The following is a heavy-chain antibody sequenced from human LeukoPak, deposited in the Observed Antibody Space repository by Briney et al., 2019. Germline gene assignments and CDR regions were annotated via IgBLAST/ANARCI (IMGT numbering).Heavy chain of an antibody. CDR2: INPNSGGT. Sequence: ASVQISCKASGYTFTGYYMHWVRQAPGQGLEWMGWINPNSGGTNYAQKFQGRVTMTRDTSISTAYMELSRLRSDDTAVYYCARDCTPQPRGYSGYGPAFYFDYWGQGTLVTASS. V-gene: IGHV1-2*02. CDR1: GYTFTGYY. CDR3: ARDCTPQPRGYSGYGPAFYFDY. D-gene: IGHD5-12*01. J-gene: IGHJ4*02.